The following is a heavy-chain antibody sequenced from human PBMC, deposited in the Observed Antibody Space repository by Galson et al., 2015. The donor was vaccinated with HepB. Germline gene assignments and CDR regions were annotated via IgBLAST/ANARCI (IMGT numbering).Heavy chain of an antibody. J-gene: IGHJ4*02. Sequence: ETLSLTCTVSGGSISSGSYYWSWIRQPPGKGLEWIGYIYYSGSTNHNPSLKSRVTISVDTSKNQFSLKLSSVTAADTAVYYCARRANIHYYDSSGDKVFDYWGQGTLVTVSS. CDR3: ARRANIHYYDSSGDKVFDY. CDR2: IYYSGST. CDR1: GGSISSGSYY. V-gene: IGHV4-61*01. D-gene: IGHD3-22*01.